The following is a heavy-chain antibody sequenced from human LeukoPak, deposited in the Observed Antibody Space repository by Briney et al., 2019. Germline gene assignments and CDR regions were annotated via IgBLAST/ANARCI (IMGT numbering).Heavy chain of an antibody. CDR2: IRYDGSNK. J-gene: IGHJ4*02. CDR3: AKDLLRSAAY. Sequence: GGSLRLSCAASGFTFSSYGMHWVRQAPGKGLERVAFIRYDGSNKYYADSVKGRFTISRYNSKNTLHLQMNSLRAEDTAVYYCAKDLLRSAAYRGQGTLVTVSS. V-gene: IGHV3-30*02. CDR1: GFTFSSYG.